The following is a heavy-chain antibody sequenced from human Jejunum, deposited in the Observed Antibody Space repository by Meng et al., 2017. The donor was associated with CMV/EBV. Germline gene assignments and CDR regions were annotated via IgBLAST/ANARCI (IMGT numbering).Heavy chain of an antibody. Sequence: GFTFSSYSMNWVRQAPGKGLEWVSSITSDSTYIYYADSLKGRFTISRDNAKNSLYLQMNSLRAEDTAVYYCARAGLYGSGLGYWGQGTMGTVSS. CDR1: GFTFSSYS. J-gene: IGHJ4*01. CDR3: ARAGLYGSGLGY. V-gene: IGHV3-21*01. D-gene: IGHD6-19*01. CDR2: ITSDSTYI.